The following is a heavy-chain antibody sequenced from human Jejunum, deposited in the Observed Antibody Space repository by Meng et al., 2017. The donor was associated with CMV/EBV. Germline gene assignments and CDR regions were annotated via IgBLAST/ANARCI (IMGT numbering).Heavy chain of an antibody. CDR2: ISSDGTSI. D-gene: IGHD2-21*02. Sequence: FPFSNHWMHWVRQAPGKGLVWVACISSDGTSISYADSVKGRFTISRDNAKNTLYLQMNSLRVEDTAVFYCARDSVTFSYYYGMDVWGQGTTVTVSS. CDR1: FPFSNHW. J-gene: IGHJ6*02. V-gene: IGHV3-74*01. CDR3: ARDSVTFSYYYGMDV.